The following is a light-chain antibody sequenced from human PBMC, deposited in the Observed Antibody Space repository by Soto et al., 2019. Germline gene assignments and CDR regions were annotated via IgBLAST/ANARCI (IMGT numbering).Light chain of an antibody. J-gene: IGLJ2*01. V-gene: IGLV1-44*01. CDR3: AAWDDSLKAVV. CDR1: SSNIGRNT. Sequence: QSVLTQPPSASGTPGQRVTISCSGSSSNIGRNTVNWYQQLPETAPKLLIYSNNQLPSGVPDRFSGSKSGTSASLAISGLRSEDDADYCCAAWDDSLKAVVFGGGTKLTVL. CDR2: SNN.